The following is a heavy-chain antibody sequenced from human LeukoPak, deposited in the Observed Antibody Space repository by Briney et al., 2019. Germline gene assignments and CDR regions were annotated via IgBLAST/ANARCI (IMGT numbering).Heavy chain of an antibody. Sequence: PGGSLRLSCAASGFTFTNYVMSWVRQAPGKGLEWVSGISGSGGRTFYADSVKGRFSISRDNSKNTLSLQMNSLRADDTAVYHWAKDSWRDQLAFIFDYWGQGNLVTVSS. CDR2: ISGSGGRT. V-gene: IGHV3-23*01. D-gene: IGHD2-2*01. J-gene: IGHJ4*02. CDR1: GFTFTNYV. CDR3: AKDSWRDQLAFIFDY.